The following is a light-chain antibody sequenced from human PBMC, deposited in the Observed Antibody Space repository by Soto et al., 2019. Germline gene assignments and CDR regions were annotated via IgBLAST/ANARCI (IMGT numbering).Light chain of an antibody. CDR3: SSYADNNSVL. V-gene: IGLV2-14*01. CDR2: EVS. Sequence: QSALTQPASVSGSPGQSITISCTGTSSDVGGYNYVSWYQQHPGKAPKLMIYEVSNRPSGVSNRFSGSKSGNTASLTISGLQAEDEADYYCSSYADNNSVLFGGGTQLTVL. CDR1: SSDVGGYNY. J-gene: IGLJ3*02.